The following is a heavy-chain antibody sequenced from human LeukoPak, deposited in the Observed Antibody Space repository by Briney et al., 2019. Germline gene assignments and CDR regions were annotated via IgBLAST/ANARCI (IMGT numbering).Heavy chain of an antibody. V-gene: IGHV3-48*01. CDR1: GVSFSRYN. Sequence: GGSLRLSCAASGVSFSRYNMNWVRQAPGKGLEWVAYITGSSSSIYYADSVKGRFTISRDNAKNSLYLQMNSLRAEDTAVYYCATAGTPDYWGQGTLVTVSS. J-gene: IGHJ4*02. D-gene: IGHD6-13*01. CDR2: ITGSSSSI. CDR3: ATAGTPDY.